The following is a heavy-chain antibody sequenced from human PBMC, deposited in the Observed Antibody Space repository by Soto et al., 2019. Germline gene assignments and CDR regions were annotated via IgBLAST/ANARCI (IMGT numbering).Heavy chain of an antibody. CDR1: GYTFSSYG. D-gene: IGHD2-21*02. CDR2: ISGYNGDT. V-gene: IGHV1-18*01. CDR3: ARDQRVSLTAIRAFDL. Sequence: QVQLVQSGAEVKRPGASVKVSCKASGYTFSSYGISWVRQAPGQGLEWMGWISGYNGDTKHAQSLQDRVTMTTDTSTNTDYMELRSLTDDDTAVYYCARDQRVSLTAIRAFDLWVPGTLLTVSS. J-gene: IGHJ2*01.